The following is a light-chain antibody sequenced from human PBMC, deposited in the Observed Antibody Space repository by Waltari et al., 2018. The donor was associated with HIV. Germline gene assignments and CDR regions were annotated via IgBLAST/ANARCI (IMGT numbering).Light chain of an antibody. V-gene: IGKV3-20*01. Sequence: ESVLTQSPGTLSLSPGERATLFCRASQSVSSSYLAWYQQRPGQAPRLLIYGASTRATGIPDRFSGSGSGIDFTLTISRLEPEDFAVYYCQQYGSSSWTFGQGTKVEIK. CDR3: QQYGSSSWT. CDR2: GAS. J-gene: IGKJ1*01. CDR1: QSVSSSY.